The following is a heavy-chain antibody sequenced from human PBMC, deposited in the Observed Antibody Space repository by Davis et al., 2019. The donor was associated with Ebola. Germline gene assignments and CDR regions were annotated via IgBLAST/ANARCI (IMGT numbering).Heavy chain of an antibody. CDR1: GYTFTSYD. D-gene: IGHD2-2*01. Sequence: ASVKVSCKASGYTFTSYDISWVRQAPGQGLEWMGWISAYNGNTNYAQKLQGRVTMTTDTSTSTAYMELRSLRSDDTAVYYCARAVRYPVVVTRNSRKYYFDYWGQGTRVTVSS. V-gene: IGHV1-18*01. J-gene: IGHJ4*02. CDR3: ARAVRYPVVVTRNSRKYYFDY. CDR2: ISAYNGNT.